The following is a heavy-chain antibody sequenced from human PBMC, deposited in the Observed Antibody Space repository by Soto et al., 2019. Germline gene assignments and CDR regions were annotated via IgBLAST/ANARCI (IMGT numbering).Heavy chain of an antibody. CDR2: IYYSGST. D-gene: IGHD6-19*01. Sequence: SETLSLTCTVSGGSISSYYWSWIRQPPGKGLEWIGYIYYSGSTNYNPSLKSRVTISVDTSKNQFSLKLSSVTAADTAVYYCARASSGWYGFDAFGIWGQGTMVTVSS. J-gene: IGHJ3*02. V-gene: IGHV4-59*01. CDR3: ARASSGWYGFDAFGI. CDR1: GGSISSYY.